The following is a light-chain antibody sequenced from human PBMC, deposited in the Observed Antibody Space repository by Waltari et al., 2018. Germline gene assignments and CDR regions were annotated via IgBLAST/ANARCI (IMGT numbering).Light chain of an antibody. Sequence: QSALTQPASVSGSPGQSITISCTGTSSDVGGYNYVSWYQQHPGNAPKLMIYDVSNRPSGVSNRFSRSKSGNTASLTISGLQAEDEADYYCSSYTSSSTVFGGGTQLTVL. J-gene: IGLJ2*01. V-gene: IGLV2-14*01. CDR3: SSYTSSSTV. CDR2: DVS. CDR1: SSDVGGYNY.